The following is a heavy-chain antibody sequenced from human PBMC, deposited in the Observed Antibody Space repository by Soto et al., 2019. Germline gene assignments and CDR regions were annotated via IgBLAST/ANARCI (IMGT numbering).Heavy chain of an antibody. V-gene: IGHV1-46*01. CDR1: GYTFTSYY. J-gene: IGHJ2*01. D-gene: IGHD3-16*01. CDR3: ARPRTGGGSSLWWYFDL. CDR2: ITPSGDST. Sequence: ASVKVSCKASGYTFTSYYIHWVRQAPGQGLERMGVITPSGDSTTYAHNFQGRVTLATDTSTSTVYMELSSLRSEDTAIYYCARPRTGGGSSLWWYFDLWGRGTLVTVSS.